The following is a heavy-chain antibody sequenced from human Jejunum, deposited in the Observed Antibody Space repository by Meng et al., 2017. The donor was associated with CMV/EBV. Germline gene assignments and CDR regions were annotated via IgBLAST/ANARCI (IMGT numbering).Heavy chain of an antibody. J-gene: IGHJ6*02. V-gene: IGHV3-53*01. Sequence: SGFTVSSSYMNWVRQAPEKGLEWVSIIYSGGSTYYADSVKGRFTISRDTSKNTLYLHMNSLRADDTAIYYCARDFWQQGYYYGMDVWGQGTAGHRLL. CDR3: ARDFWQQGYYYGMDV. D-gene: IGHD3-3*01. CDR2: IYSGGST. CDR1: GFTVSSSY.